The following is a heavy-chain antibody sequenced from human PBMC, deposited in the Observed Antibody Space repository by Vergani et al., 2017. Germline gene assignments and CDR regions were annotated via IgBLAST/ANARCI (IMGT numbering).Heavy chain of an antibody. Sequence: QVQLQESGPGLLKPSQTLSLNCTVSGGSVSSGSYYWSWIRQPAGKGLEWIGGIYLSGSTNYSPSLESRVTISIHPSKNQVSLPLNAVTAADTAVYYWAISVHGAVRPLDDWGQGTLVTVSS. CDR2: IYLSGST. J-gene: IGHJ4*02. D-gene: IGHD3-10*01. V-gene: IGHV4-61*02. CDR1: GGSVSSGSYY. CDR3: AISVHGAVRPLDD.